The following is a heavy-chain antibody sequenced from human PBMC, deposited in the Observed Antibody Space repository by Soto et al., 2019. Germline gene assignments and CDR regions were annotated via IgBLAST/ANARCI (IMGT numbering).Heavy chain of an antibody. CDR2: IYHSGST. CDR3: ARVRDGSKENAFDI. J-gene: IGHJ3*02. CDR1: GGSISSGGYS. Sequence: QLQLQESGSGLVKPSQTLSLTCAVSGGSISSGGYSWSCIRQPPGKGLEWIGYIYHSGSTYYNPSLKIRVTISVDRSKNQFSLKLSSVTAADTAVYYCARVRDGSKENAFDIWCQGTMVTVS. V-gene: IGHV4-30-2*01. D-gene: IGHD5-12*01.